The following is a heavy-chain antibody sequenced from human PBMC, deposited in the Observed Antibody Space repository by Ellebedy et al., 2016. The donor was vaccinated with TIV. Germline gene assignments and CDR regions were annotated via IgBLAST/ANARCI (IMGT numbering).Heavy chain of an antibody. CDR1: GGSISSSSYY. CDR2: IYYSGST. CDR3: ASTPRGGSGYYLDY. D-gene: IGHD3-22*01. J-gene: IGHJ4*02. Sequence: SETLSLXCTVSGGSISSSSYYWGWIRQPPGKGLEWIGSIYYSGSTYYNPSLKSRVTISVDTSKNQFSLKLSSVTAADTAVYYCASTPRGGSGYYLDYWGQGTLVTVSS. V-gene: IGHV4-39*07.